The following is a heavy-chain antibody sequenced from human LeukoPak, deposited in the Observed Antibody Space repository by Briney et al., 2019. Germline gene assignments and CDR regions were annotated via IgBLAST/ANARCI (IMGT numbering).Heavy chain of an antibody. CDR2: ISWNSGSI. Sequence: PGRSLRLSCAASGFTFSSYGMHWVRQAPGKGLEWVSGISWNSGSIGYADSVKGRFTISRDNAKNSLYLQMNSLRAEDTALYYCAKDIGVAAAYFDYWGQGTLVTVSS. D-gene: IGHD6-13*01. J-gene: IGHJ4*02. V-gene: IGHV3-9*01. CDR3: AKDIGVAAAYFDY. CDR1: GFTFSSYG.